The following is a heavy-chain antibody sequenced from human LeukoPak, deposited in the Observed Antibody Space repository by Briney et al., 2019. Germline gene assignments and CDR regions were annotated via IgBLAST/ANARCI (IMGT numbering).Heavy chain of an antibody. D-gene: IGHD4-11*01. CDR3: ARDETTGVLHFDY. J-gene: IGHJ4*02. Sequence: PGGSLRLSCAASGFTFSSFGMHWVRQAPGKGLEWVAVIWYDGSNKYYAGSVKGRFTISRDNSENTLYLQMNSLRAEDMAVYYCARDETTGVLHFDYWGQGTLVTVSS. CDR2: IWYDGSNK. V-gene: IGHV3-33*01. CDR1: GFTFSSFG.